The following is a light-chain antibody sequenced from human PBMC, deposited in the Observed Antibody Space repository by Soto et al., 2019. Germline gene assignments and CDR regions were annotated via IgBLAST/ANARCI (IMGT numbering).Light chain of an antibody. CDR3: QHYATSPRT. CDR1: QIVPSRY. Sequence: ESGLTQSPGTLSLSPGERATLSCRASQIVPSRYLSWYPQTPGQAPRLIVFGASTRATGIPDRFSGSGSGTDFTLSISGLEPEDFAVYYCQHYATSPRTFGPGTKVEIK. J-gene: IGKJ1*01. V-gene: IGKV3-20*01. CDR2: GAS.